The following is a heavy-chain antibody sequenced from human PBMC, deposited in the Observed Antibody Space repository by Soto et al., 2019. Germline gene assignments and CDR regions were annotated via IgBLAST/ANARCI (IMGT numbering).Heavy chain of an antibody. Sequence: SETLSLTCTVSGGSISSGDYYWSWIRQPPGKGLEWIGYIYYSGSTYYNPSLKSRATISVDTSKNQFSLKLSSVTAADTAVYYCASSGYSGYDLHYYGMDVWGQGTTVTVSS. CDR2: IYYSGST. J-gene: IGHJ6*02. CDR1: GGSISSGDYY. D-gene: IGHD5-12*01. V-gene: IGHV4-30-4*01. CDR3: ASSGYSGYDLHYYGMDV.